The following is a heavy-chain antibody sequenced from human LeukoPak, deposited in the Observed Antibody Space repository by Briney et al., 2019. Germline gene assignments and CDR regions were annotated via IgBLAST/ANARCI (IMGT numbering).Heavy chain of an antibody. Sequence: GGSLRLSCAASGFPFTSYGMHWVRQAPGKGLEWVAVINYDGSNEDYADSVKGRFTISRDTSKNTLYLQMNSLTADDTAGYYCARVGYPGIGYPIDYWGQGTLVTVPS. CDR1: GFPFTSYG. CDR3: ARVGYPGIGYPIDY. CDR2: INYDGSNE. V-gene: IGHV3-33*01. D-gene: IGHD3-22*01. J-gene: IGHJ4*02.